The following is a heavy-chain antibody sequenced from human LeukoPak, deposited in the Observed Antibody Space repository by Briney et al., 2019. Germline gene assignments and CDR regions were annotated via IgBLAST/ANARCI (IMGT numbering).Heavy chain of an antibody. J-gene: IGHJ4*02. CDR2: ISSSGDTI. Sequence: GGSLRLSCAASGFTFSSYEMNWVRQAPGKGLEWVSYISSSGDTIYYADSVKGRFTISRDNAKNSVYLQMNSLRAEDTAVYYCARNQRFDYWGQGTLVTVSS. V-gene: IGHV3-48*03. D-gene: IGHD1-14*01. CDR1: GFTFSSYE. CDR3: ARNQRFDY.